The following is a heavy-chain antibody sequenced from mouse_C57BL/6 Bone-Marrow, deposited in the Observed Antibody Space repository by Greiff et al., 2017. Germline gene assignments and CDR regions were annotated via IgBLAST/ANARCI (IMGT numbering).Heavy chain of an antibody. V-gene: IGHV14-4*01. CDR2: IDPENGDT. J-gene: IGHJ4*01. Sequence: EVKLVESGAELVRPGASVKLSCTASGFNIKDDYMHWVKQRPEQGLEWIGWIDPENGDTEYASKFQGKATITADTSSNTAYLQLSSLTSEDTAVYYCTTPDYYAMDYWGQGTSGTVSS. CDR1: GFNIKDDY. CDR3: TTPDYYAMDY.